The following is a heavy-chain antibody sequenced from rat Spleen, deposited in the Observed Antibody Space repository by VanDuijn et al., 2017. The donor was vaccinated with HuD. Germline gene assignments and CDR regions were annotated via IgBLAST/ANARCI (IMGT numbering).Heavy chain of an antibody. CDR1: GFTFNNYW. V-gene: IGHV5-31*01. Sequence: EVQLVVSRGGLVQPGRSLKLSCEASGFTFNNYWMTWIRQAPGKGLEWVASITNTGGSTYYLDSVKGRFTVSRDNAKNTLYLQMSSLRSEDTATYYCTRMRHYFDYWGQGVMVTVSS. CDR2: ITNTGGST. CDR3: TRMRHYFDY. J-gene: IGHJ2*01.